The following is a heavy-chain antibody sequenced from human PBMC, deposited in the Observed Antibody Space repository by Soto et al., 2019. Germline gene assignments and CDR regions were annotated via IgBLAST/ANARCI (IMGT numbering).Heavy chain of an antibody. CDR1: GGTFSSYA. J-gene: IGHJ5*02. Sequence: SVKVSCKASGGTFSSYAISWVRQAPGQGLEWMGGIIPIFGTANYAQKFQGRVTITADESTSTAYMGLSSLRSEDTAVYYCARAVRRGKYCSSTSCYYNWFDPWGQGTLVTVSS. CDR3: ARAVRRGKYCSSTSCYYNWFDP. V-gene: IGHV1-69*13. CDR2: IIPIFGTA. D-gene: IGHD2-2*01.